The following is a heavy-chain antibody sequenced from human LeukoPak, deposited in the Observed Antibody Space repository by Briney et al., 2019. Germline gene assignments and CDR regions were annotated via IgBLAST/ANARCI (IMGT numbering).Heavy chain of an antibody. V-gene: IGHV1-18*01. Sequence: ASVKVSCKASGYTFANYGISWVRQAPGQGLEWVGWISAYNGNTNSAQKLQGRVTMTTDTSTSTAYVELRSLRSDDTALYYCARDGAAAGRTFDYWGQGTLVTVSS. CDR2: ISAYNGNT. J-gene: IGHJ4*02. D-gene: IGHD6-13*01. CDR3: ARDGAAAGRTFDY. CDR1: GYTFANYG.